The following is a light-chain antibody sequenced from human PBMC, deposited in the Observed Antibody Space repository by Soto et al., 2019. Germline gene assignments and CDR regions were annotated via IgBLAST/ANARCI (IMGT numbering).Light chain of an antibody. CDR3: QQYNSYPLT. V-gene: IGKV1-5*01. CDR1: QSISSW. Sequence: DIQMTQSPSTLSASVGDRVTITCRASQSISSWLAWYQQKPGKAPKLLIYDASSVESGVPSRFSGSGSGTEFTLTISSLQPDDFAPYYCQQYNSYPLTFGGGTKVEIK. J-gene: IGKJ4*01. CDR2: DAS.